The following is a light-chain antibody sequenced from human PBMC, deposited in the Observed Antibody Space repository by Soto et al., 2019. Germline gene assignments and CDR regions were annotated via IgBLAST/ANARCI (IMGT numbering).Light chain of an antibody. J-gene: IGKJ2*01. CDR2: GAS. Sequence: EMVMTQSPATLSVSPGERVTLSCRATQSVSSDLAWYQQRPGQAPRLLIYGASTRATGIAARFSGSGSGTEFTLTISSLESEDFAVYYCLQYDNWPPTFGQGTKREIK. CDR3: LQYDNWPPT. V-gene: IGKV3-15*01. CDR1: QSVSSD.